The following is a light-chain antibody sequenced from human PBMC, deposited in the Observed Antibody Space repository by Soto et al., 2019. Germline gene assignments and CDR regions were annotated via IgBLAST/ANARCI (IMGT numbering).Light chain of an antibody. CDR1: SSDVGGYNY. CDR3: SSYTSSSSVV. J-gene: IGLJ2*01. V-gene: IGLV2-14*01. CDR2: EVT. Sequence: QSVLTQPASVSGSPGQSITISCTGTSSDVGGYNYVSWYQHHPGKAPKLMISEVTNRPSGVSNRFSGSKSGNTASLTLSGLQAEDEAEYYCSSYTSSSSVVFGGGTKLTVL.